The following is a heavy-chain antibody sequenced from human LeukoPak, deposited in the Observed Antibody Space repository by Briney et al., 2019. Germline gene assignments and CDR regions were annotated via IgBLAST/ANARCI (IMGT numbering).Heavy chain of an antibody. Sequence: SETLSLTCAVYGGSFSGYYWSWIRQPPGKGLEWVGEINHSGSTKYNPSLKSRVTISVDTSKNQFSLKLSSVSAADTAVYYCARGLGGYMGNSFDPWGEGTLVTVSS. CDR1: GGSFSGYY. V-gene: IGHV4-34*01. CDR3: ARGLGGYMGNSFDP. CDR2: INHSGST. D-gene: IGHD2-2*02. J-gene: IGHJ5*02.